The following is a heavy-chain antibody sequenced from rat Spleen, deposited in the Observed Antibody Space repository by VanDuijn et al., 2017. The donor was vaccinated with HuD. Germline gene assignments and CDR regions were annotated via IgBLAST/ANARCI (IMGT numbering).Heavy chain of an antibody. CDR2: ISTGGGNT. Sequence: EVQLVESGGGLVQPGRSLKLSCVASGFTFNNYGMAWVRQTPTKGLEWVASISTGGGNTYYRDSVKGRFTISRDNAKNTQYLQMDSLRSEDTATYYCARQDYGYTYPNWYFDFWGPGTMVTVSS. D-gene: IGHD1-9*01. CDR3: ARQDYGYTYPNWYFDF. J-gene: IGHJ1*01. V-gene: IGHV5S14*01. CDR1: GFTFNNYG.